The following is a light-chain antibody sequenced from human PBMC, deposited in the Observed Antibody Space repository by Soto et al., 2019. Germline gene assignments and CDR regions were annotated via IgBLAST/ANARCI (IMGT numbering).Light chain of an antibody. CDR2: DVS. J-gene: IGLJ2*01. CDR1: GDYDY. Sequence: QSALTQPASVSGSPGQSITITCTGFGDYDYVSWYQQHPGKVPKLVIYDVSYRPSGVSNRFSGSKAGNTASLSISGLQAEDEADYYCSSYATYSTDVVFGGWTKLTVL. V-gene: IGLV2-14*01. CDR3: SSYATYSTDVV.